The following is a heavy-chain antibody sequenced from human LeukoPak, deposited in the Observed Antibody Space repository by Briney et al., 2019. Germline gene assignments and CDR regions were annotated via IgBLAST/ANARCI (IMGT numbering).Heavy chain of an antibody. CDR3: ARGSILEWLLLS. CDR2: FDPEDGET. D-gene: IGHD3-3*01. J-gene: IGHJ4*02. CDR1: GYTLTELS. V-gene: IGHV1-24*01. Sequence: ASVKVSCKVSGYTLTELSMRWVRQAPGKGLEWMGGFDPEDGETICAQKFQGRVTMTEDTSTDTAYMELSSLRSEDTAVYYCARGSILEWLLLSWGQGTLVTVSS.